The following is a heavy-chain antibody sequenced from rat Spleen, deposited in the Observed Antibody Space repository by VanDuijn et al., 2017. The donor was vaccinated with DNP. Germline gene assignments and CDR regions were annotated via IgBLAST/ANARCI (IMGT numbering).Heavy chain of an antibody. J-gene: IGHJ2*01. CDR3: VRWNSGHFDY. Sequence: EVQLVESGGGSVQPGGSLKLSCAASGFSFSDYYMAWVRQAPTKGLEWVAYIGSDGYAPYYGDSVKGRFTISRDNAKSTLYLQMNSLRSEDMATYYCVRWNSGHFDYWGQGVMVTVSS. CDR2: IGSDGYAP. D-gene: IGHD4-3*01. CDR1: GFSFSDYY. V-gene: IGHV5-22*01.